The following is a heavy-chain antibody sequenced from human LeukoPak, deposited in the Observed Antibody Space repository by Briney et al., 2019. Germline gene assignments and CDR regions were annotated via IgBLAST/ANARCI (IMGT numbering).Heavy chain of an antibody. Sequence: PSETLSLTCAVYGGHFSGYYWSWIRQPPAKGLEWIGEINHSGSTNYNPSLKSRVTISVDTSKKQFSLKLSSVSAADTAVYYCAREGWYAYYYGSGSINWFDPWGQGTLVTVSS. V-gene: IGHV4-34*01. CDR3: AREGWYAYYYGSGSINWFDP. CDR1: GGHFSGYY. CDR2: INHSGST. J-gene: IGHJ5*02. D-gene: IGHD3-10*01.